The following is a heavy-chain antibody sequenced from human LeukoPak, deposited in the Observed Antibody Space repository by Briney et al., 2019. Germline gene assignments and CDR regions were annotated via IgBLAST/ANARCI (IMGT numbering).Heavy chain of an antibody. J-gene: IGHJ6*02. Sequence: GGSLRLSCAASGFTFSSYEMNWVRQAPGKGLEWVSYISSSGSTIYYGDSVKGRFTISRDNAKNSLYLQMNSLRAEDTAVYYCAKTLGYSSSWYVPWARGYYYYGMDVWGQGTTVTVSS. CDR3: AKTLGYSSSWYVPWARGYYYYGMDV. CDR2: ISSSGSTI. V-gene: IGHV3-48*03. D-gene: IGHD6-13*01. CDR1: GFTFSSYE.